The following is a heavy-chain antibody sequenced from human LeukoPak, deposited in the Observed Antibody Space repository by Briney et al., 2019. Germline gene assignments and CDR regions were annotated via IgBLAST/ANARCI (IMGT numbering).Heavy chain of an antibody. V-gene: IGHV4-59*08. CDR2: IYYSGST. CDR3: ARGITITTRADYFDY. Sequence: SETLSLTCTVSGGSISTYYWSWIRQPPGKGLEWIGYIYYSGSTNYNPSLKSRVTISVDTSKNQFYLKLSSVTAADTAVYYCARGITITTRADYFDYWGQGTLVTVSS. D-gene: IGHD3-22*01. J-gene: IGHJ4*02. CDR1: GGSISTYY.